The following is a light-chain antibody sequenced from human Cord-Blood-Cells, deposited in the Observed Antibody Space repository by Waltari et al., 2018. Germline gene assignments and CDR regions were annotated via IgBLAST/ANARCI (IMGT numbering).Light chain of an antibody. CDR1: SSDVGGYHY. CDR2: EVS. J-gene: IGLJ2*01. Sequence: QSALTQPPSASGSPGQSVTISCTGTSSDVGGYHYVSWYQQHPGKAPKRMIYEVSKRPSGVPERFSGSKSGNTASLTVSGLQAEDEADYYCSSYAGSNNVVFGGGTKLTVL. V-gene: IGLV2-8*01. CDR3: SSYAGSNNVV.